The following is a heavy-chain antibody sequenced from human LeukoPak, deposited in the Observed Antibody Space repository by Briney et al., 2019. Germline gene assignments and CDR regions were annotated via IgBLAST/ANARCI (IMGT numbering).Heavy chain of an antibody. J-gene: IGHJ4*02. Sequence: GGSLRLSCAASGFTFSSNYMSWVRQAPGKGLEWVSVIYSGGSTYYADSVKGRFTISRDNSKNTLYLQMNSLRAEDTAVYYCARYDFWSGFDYWGQGTLVTVSS. D-gene: IGHD3-3*01. V-gene: IGHV3-53*01. CDR2: IYSGGST. CDR1: GFTFSSNY. CDR3: ARYDFWSGFDY.